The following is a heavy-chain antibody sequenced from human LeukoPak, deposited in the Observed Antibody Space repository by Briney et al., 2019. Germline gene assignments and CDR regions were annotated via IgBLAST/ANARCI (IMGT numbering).Heavy chain of an antibody. Sequence: GGSLRLSCAASGFTFSSYWMSWVRQAPGKGLEWVANIKKDESEKYYVDSVKGRFTISRDNAKNTLYLQMNSLRAEDTAVYYCARGGYNHAFDIWGQGTMVTVSS. CDR1: GFTFSSYW. CDR3: ARGGYNHAFDI. V-gene: IGHV3-7*01. D-gene: IGHD5-24*01. CDR2: IKKDESEK. J-gene: IGHJ3*02.